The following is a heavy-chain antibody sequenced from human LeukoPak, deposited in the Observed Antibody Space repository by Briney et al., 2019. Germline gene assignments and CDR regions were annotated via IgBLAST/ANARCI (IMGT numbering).Heavy chain of an antibody. V-gene: IGHV3-21*01. CDR3: ARDRKGDY. CDR1: GFTFSSYA. CDR2: ISSSSSYI. J-gene: IGHJ4*02. Sequence: NSGGSLRLSCAASGFTFSSYAMSWVRQAPGKGLEWVSSISSSSSYIYYADSVKGRFTISRDNAKNSLYLQMNSLRAEDTAVYYCARDRKGDYWGQGTLVTVSS.